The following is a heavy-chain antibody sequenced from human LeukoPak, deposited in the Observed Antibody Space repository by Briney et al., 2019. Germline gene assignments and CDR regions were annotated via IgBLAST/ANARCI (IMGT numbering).Heavy chain of an antibody. J-gene: IGHJ4*02. Sequence: GGSLRLSCAASGFTVSTNYMSWVRQAPGKGLEWVSIIYSGGTTYYADSVKGRFTISRDNSKNTLYLQMNSLRAEDTAVYYCARDGGYNYGFDYWGQGTLVTVSS. CDR2: IYSGGTT. CDR3: ARDGGYNYGFDY. CDR1: GFTVSTNY. V-gene: IGHV3-66*01. D-gene: IGHD5-18*01.